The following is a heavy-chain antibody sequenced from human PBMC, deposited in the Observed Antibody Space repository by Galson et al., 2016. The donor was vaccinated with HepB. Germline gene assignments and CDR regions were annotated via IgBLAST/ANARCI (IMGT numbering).Heavy chain of an antibody. CDR2: ISMSSSGI. Sequence: SLRLSCAASGFTLSSYGMNWVRQAPGKGLEWVSYISMSSSGIYYADSVKGRFTISRDNAKNSLYLQMNSLRAEDTAVYYCASGNHYYYGMDVWGQGTTVTVSS. J-gene: IGHJ6*02. V-gene: IGHV3-48*01. CDR1: GFTLSSYG. CDR3: ASGNHYYYGMDV.